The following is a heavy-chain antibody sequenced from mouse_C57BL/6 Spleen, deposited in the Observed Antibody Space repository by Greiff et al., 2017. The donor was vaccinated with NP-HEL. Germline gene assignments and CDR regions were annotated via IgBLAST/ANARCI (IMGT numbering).Heavy chain of an antibody. V-gene: IGHV1-52*01. J-gene: IGHJ4*01. D-gene: IGHD2-3*01. CDR2: IDPSDSET. CDR3: ARGDGYYRTGAMDY. CDR1: GYTFTSYW. Sequence: VQLQQPGAELVRPGSSVKLSCKASGYTFTSYWMHWVKQRPIQGLEWIGNIDPSDSETHYNQKFKDKATLTVDKSSSTAYMQLSSLTSEDSAVYYCARGDGYYRTGAMDYWGQGTSVTVSS.